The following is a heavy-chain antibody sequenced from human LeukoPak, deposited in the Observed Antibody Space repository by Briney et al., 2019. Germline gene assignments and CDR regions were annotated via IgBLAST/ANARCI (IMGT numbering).Heavy chain of an antibody. Sequence: SGTLSLTCAVSGASISSSNWWSWVRQPPGKGLEWIGEIYHSGSTNYNPPLKSRVTISVDKSKNQFSLKLSSVTAADTAVYYCARSTWFGELLIGFDIWGQGTMVTVSS. V-gene: IGHV4-4*02. CDR1: GASISSSNW. CDR2: IYHSGST. J-gene: IGHJ3*02. CDR3: ARSTWFGELLIGFDI. D-gene: IGHD3-10*01.